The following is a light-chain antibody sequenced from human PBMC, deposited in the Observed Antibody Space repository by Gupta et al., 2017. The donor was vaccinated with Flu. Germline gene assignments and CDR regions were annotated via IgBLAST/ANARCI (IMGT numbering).Light chain of an antibody. CDR3: QQYNWTPLT. CDR1: QSVLYSSNNKNY. CDR2: WAS. J-gene: IGKJ4*01. V-gene: IGKV4-1*01. Sequence: DIVMTQSPDSLAVSLGERATINCKSSQSVLYSSNNKNYLAWYQQKPGQPPKLLIDWASTRESGVPDRCSGSGSGTDFTPTISSLQAEDVAVYYWQQYNWTPLTFGEGTKVEIK.